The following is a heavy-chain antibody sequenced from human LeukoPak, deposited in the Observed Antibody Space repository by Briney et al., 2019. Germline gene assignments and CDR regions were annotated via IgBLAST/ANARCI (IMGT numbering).Heavy chain of an antibody. D-gene: IGHD2-2*01. J-gene: IGHJ2*01. CDR2: IYYSGST. CDR3: ARTHSSTSPFDL. V-gene: IGHV4-59*01. CDR1: GGSISSYY. Sequence: SETLSLTCTVSGGSISSYYWSWIRQPPGKGLEWIGYIYYSGSTNYNPSLKSRVTISVDTSKNPFSLKLSSVTAADTAVYYSARTHSSTSPFDLWGRGPLVTVSS.